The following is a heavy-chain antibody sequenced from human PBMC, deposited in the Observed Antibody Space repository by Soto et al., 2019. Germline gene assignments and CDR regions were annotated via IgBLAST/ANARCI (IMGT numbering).Heavy chain of an antibody. V-gene: IGHV4-31*01. CDR2: IYYGGST. J-gene: IGHJ4*02. CDR1: GGSMRSGDYY. CDR3: ARRAGWMREDFDT. Sequence: SETLSLTCTVSGGSMRSGDYYWSWIRQSPGNGLACIGYIYYGGSTNDNPSRKILGTIAVDASKSRCSLQQSSVTAAATAVSYGARRAGWMREDFDTWRRRTLGTVSS. D-gene: IGHD6-19*01.